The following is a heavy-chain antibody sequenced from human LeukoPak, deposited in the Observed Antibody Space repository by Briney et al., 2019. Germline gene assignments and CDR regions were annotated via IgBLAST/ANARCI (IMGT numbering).Heavy chain of an antibody. V-gene: IGHV4-34*01. D-gene: IGHD3-22*01. CDR3: ARGDYDSSGDAFDI. CDR1: GGSFSGYY. Sequence: PSETLSLTCAVYGGSFSGYYWSWIRQPPGKGLEWIGEINHSGSTNYNPSLKSRVTISVDTSKNQFSLKLSSVTAADTAVYYCARGDYDSSGDAFDIWGQGTMVTVSS. J-gene: IGHJ3*02. CDR2: INHSGST.